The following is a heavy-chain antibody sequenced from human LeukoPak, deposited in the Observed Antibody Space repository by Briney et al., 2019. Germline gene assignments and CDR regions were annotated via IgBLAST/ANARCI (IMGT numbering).Heavy chain of an antibody. D-gene: IGHD2-2*01. CDR3: ARLYCSSTSCSFLDP. V-gene: IGHV4-59*08. Sequence: PSETLSLTCTVSGGSISSYYWSWIRQPPGKGLEWIGYIYYSGSTNYNPSLKSRVTISVDTSKNQFSLKLSSVTAADTAVYYCARLYCSSTSCSFLDPWGQGTLVPVSS. CDR2: IYYSGST. J-gene: IGHJ5*02. CDR1: GGSISSYY.